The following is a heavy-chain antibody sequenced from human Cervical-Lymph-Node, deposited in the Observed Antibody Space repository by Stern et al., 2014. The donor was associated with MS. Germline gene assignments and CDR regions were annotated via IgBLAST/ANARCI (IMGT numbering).Heavy chain of an antibody. J-gene: IGHJ5*02. D-gene: IGHD6-6*01. CDR3: TRALRIADRPSPGGHWFDP. CDR2: INPKSGGT. Sequence: QVQLLQPGAEVEKPGASVKVSCKASGYIFTDYYLHWVRQAPGQGLEWMGRINPKSGGTSYAQSFQGRVTLTRGTSITTAYMDLSRLTSDDTAVYYCTRALRIADRPSPGGHWFDPWGQGTLVIVSS. V-gene: IGHV1-2*02. CDR1: GYIFTDYY.